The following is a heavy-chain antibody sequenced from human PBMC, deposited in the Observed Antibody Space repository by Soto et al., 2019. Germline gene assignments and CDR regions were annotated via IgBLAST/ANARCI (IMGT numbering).Heavy chain of an antibody. Sequence: QLQLQESGPGLVKPSETLSLTCTVSGGSISSSSYYWGWIRQPPGKGLEWIGSIYYSGSTYYNPSLKSRVTISVDTSKNQFSLKLSSVTAADTAVYYCARDGYCSGGSCYRHNDYWGQGTLVTVPS. CDR2: IYYSGST. D-gene: IGHD2-15*01. V-gene: IGHV4-39*02. J-gene: IGHJ4*02. CDR1: GGSISSSSYY. CDR3: ARDGYCSGGSCYRHNDY.